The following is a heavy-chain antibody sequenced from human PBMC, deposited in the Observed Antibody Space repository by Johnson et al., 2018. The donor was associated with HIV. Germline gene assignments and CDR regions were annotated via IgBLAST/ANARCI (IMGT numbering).Heavy chain of an antibody. V-gene: IGHV3-9*01. CDR1: GFTFDDYA. J-gene: IGHJ3*02. D-gene: IGHD5-12*01. CDR3: AKGMDSGYDRDDAFDI. CDR2: IRWNSGSI. Sequence: VQLVESGGGLVQPGRSLRLSCAASGFTFDDYAMHWVRQAPGKGLEWVSGIRWNSGSIGYADSVKGRFTSSRDNAKNSLYLQMNSLRAEDTALYYCAKGMDSGYDRDDAFDIWGQGTMVTVSS.